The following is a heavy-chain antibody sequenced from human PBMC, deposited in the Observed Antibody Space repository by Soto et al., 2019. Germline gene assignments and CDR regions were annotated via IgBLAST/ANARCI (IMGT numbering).Heavy chain of an antibody. CDR2: IYYSGST. V-gene: IGHV4-39*02. D-gene: IGHD3-22*01. CDR1: GGSISSSSYF. CDR3: ARGSGYYYWDDY. J-gene: IGHJ4*02. Sequence: PSETLSLTCSVSGGSISSSSYFWGWIRQPPGKGLEWIGSIYYSGSTYYNPSLKSRVTVSVDTSASTAYMELSSLRSEDTAVYYCARGSGYYYWDDYWGQGTLVTVSS.